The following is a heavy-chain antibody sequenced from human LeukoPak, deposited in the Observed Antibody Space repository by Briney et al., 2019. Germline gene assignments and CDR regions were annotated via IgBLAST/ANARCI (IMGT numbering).Heavy chain of an antibody. CDR1: GGSISSYY. J-gene: IGHJ4*02. CDR2: IYYSGST. V-gene: IGHV4-59*01. CDR3: ARVRRATNMSSFLSYFDY. D-gene: IGHD5-24*01. Sequence: SETLSLTCTVSGGSISSYYWSWIRQPPGKGLEWIGYIYYSGSTNYNPSLKSRVTISVDTSKNQCSLKLSSVTAADAAVYYCARVRRATNMSSFLSYFDYWGQGTLVTVSS.